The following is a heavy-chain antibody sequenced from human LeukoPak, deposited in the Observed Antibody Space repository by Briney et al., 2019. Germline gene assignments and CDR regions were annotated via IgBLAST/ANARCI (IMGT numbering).Heavy chain of an antibody. D-gene: IGHD1-26*01. CDR3: ARDGGEWELLWGGFDY. CDR1: GYTFTSYG. CDR2: ISAYNGNT. Sequence: GASVKVSCKASGYTFTSYGISWVRQAPGQGLEWMGWISAYNGNTNYAQKLQGRVTMTTDTSTSTAYMELRSLRSDDTAVYYCARDGGEWELLWGGFDYWGQGTLVTVSS. J-gene: IGHJ4*02. V-gene: IGHV1-18*01.